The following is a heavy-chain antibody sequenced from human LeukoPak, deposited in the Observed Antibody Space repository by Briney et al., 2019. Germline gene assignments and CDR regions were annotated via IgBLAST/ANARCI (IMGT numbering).Heavy chain of an antibody. V-gene: IGHV3-7*01. D-gene: IGHD3-22*01. Sequence: GGSLRLSCAASGFNFNTYWMSWVRQAPGKGLEWVANIKQDGSEKFYVASMKGRFTISRDNSKNSLYLQMNSLRAEDTAVYYCARVVRKSSGYYFYYMDVWGKGTTVTVSS. CDR2: IKQDGSEK. CDR1: GFNFNTYW. CDR3: ARVVRKSSGYYFYYMDV. J-gene: IGHJ6*03.